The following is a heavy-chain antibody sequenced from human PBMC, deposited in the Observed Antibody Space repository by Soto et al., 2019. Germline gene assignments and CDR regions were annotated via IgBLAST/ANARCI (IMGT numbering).Heavy chain of an antibody. CDR3: AKDPSSGWWHYYYGMDV. J-gene: IGHJ6*02. D-gene: IGHD6-19*01. Sequence: GGYLRLSCAASGFTFSSYGMHWVHQAPGKGLEWVAVISYDGSNKYYADSVKGRFTISRDNSKNTLYLQMNSLRAEDTAVYYCAKDPSSGWWHYYYGMDVWGQGTTVTVSS. CDR2: ISYDGSNK. V-gene: IGHV3-30*18. CDR1: GFTFSSYG.